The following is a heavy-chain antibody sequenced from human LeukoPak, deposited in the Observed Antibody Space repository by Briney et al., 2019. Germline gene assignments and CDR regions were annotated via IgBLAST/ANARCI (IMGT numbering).Heavy chain of an antibody. CDR2: IYYSGST. D-gene: IGHD6-6*01. CDR3: ARDVAARHSLFDY. CDR1: VGSISSYY. Sequence: SETLSLTCTVSVGSISSYYWSWIRQPPGKGLEWMGYIYYSGSTNYNPSLQSRVTISVDTSKNQFSLKLSSVTAADTAVYYCARDVAARHSLFDYWGQGTLVTVSS. J-gene: IGHJ4*02. V-gene: IGHV4-59*01.